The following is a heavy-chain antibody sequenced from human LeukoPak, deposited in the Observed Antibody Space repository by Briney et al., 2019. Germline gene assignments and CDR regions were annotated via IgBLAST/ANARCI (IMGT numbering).Heavy chain of an antibody. CDR1: GYTLTELS. D-gene: IGHD3-10*01. Sequence: ASVKVSCKVSGYTLTELSMHWVRQAPGKGLEWMGGFDPEDGETIYAQKFQGRVTMTEDTSTDTAYMELKSLTSEDTAVYYCARGGGYSFGAQSYYQLSPWGQGSLVIVSS. V-gene: IGHV1-24*01. CDR2: FDPEDGET. CDR3: ARGGGYSFGAQSYYQLSP. J-gene: IGHJ5*02.